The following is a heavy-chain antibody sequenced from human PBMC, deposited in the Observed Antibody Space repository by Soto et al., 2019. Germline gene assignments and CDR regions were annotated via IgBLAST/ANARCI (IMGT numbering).Heavy chain of an antibody. CDR1: GGSISSSSYY. CDR2: IYYSGST. Sequence: PSETLSLTCTVSGGSISSSSYYWGWIRQPPGKGLEWIGNIYYSGSTNYNPSLKSRVTISVDTSKNQFSLKLSSVTAADTAVYYCAGERYYGMDVWGQGTRVTVSS. V-gene: IGHV4-39*07. CDR3: AGERYYGMDV. J-gene: IGHJ6*02.